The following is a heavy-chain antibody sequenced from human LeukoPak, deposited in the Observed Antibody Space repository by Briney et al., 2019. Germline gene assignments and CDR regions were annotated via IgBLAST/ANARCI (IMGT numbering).Heavy chain of an antibody. CDR1: GYSFTSYG. CDR3: ARGLAAVTREWFDP. D-gene: IGHD4-17*01. V-gene: IGHV1-18*01. CDR2: ISGYNDNT. Sequence: GASVKVSCKASGYSFTSYGISWVRQAPGQGLEWMGWISGYNDNTNYAQKLQGRVTMTTDTSTSTAYMELRSLRSDDTAVYYCARGLAAVTREWFDPWGQGTLVTVSS. J-gene: IGHJ5*02.